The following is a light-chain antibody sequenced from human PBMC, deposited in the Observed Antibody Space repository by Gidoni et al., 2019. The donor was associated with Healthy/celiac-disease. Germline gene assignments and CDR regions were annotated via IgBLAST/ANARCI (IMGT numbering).Light chain of an antibody. CDR2: DAS. Sequence: EIVLTQSPATLSLSPGERATLSCRASQSVSSYLAWYQQKPGQAPRLLIYDASNRATGIPARFSGSGAGTDFTLTIRSLEPEDFAVYYCQQRSNWPWTFGQGTKVESK. CDR3: QQRSNWPWT. V-gene: IGKV3-11*01. CDR1: QSVSSY. J-gene: IGKJ1*01.